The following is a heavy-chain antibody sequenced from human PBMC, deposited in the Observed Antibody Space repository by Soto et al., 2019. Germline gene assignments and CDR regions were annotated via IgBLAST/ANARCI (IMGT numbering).Heavy chain of an antibody. CDR1: GGSISSSNW. Sequence: QVKLQESGPGLVKPSGTLSLTCAVSGGSISSSNWWSWVRQPPGKGLEWIGEIYHSGSTNYNPSLKSRVTISVDNTNNQFALKLSSVTAADTAVYSGARGYRVSIPFDYGGQGTMVTVTS. CDR2: IYHSGST. V-gene: IGHV4-4*02. D-gene: IGHD6-13*01. CDR3: ARGYRVSIPFDY. J-gene: IGHJ4*02.